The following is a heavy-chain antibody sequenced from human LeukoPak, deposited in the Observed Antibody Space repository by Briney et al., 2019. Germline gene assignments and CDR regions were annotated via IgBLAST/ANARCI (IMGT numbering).Heavy chain of an antibody. V-gene: IGHV1-69*13. Sequence: SVKVSCKASGHTFVSYGISWVRQAPGQGLEWMGGIIPIFGTANYAQKFQGRVTITADESTRTAYMELSSLRSEDTAVYYCARDLSAVAARYLQHWGQGTLVTVSS. CDR3: ARDLSAVAARYLQH. J-gene: IGHJ1*01. CDR2: IIPIFGTA. D-gene: IGHD6-19*01. CDR1: GHTFVSYG.